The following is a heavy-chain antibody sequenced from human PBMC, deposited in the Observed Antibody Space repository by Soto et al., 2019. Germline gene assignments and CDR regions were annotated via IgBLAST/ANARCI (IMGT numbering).Heavy chain of an antibody. CDR1: GGSISSYY. J-gene: IGHJ3*02. CDR2: IYYSGST. D-gene: IGHD1-1*01. CDR3: ARVGTTGTTGVDAFDI. Sequence: PSETLSLTCTVSGGSISSYYWSWIRQPPGKGLEWIGYIYYSGSTNYNPSRKSRVTISVNTSKNQFSLKLSSVTAADTAVYYCARVGTTGTTGVDAFDIWGQGTMVTVSS. V-gene: IGHV4-59*08.